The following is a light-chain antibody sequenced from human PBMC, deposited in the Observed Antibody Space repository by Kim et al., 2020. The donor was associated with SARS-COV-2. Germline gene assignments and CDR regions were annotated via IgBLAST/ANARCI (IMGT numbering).Light chain of an antibody. J-gene: IGLJ2*01. Sequence: VAVGQTDRSTCQGDSLRSYYATWYQQKPGQAPIVVIYGKNNRPSGIPDRFSGSSSGNTASLTITGTQAGDEADYYCNSRDSNDNVVFGGGTQLTVL. V-gene: IGLV3-19*01. CDR1: SLRSYY. CDR3: NSRDSNDNVV. CDR2: GKN.